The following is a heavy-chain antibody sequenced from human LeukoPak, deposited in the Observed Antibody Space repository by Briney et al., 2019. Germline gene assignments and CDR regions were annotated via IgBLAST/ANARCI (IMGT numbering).Heavy chain of an antibody. CDR2: IYYSGIT. J-gene: IGHJ4*02. D-gene: IGHD3-3*01. CDR1: GGSINSYY. CDR3: ARGKEWLIYYFDY. V-gene: IGHV4-59*08. Sequence: SETLSLTCTVSGGSINSYYWSWIRQPPGKGLEWIGHIYYSGITTYEPSLKSRVTISVDTSKNQFSLKLSSVTAADTAVYYCARGKEWLIYYFDYWGQGTLVTVSS.